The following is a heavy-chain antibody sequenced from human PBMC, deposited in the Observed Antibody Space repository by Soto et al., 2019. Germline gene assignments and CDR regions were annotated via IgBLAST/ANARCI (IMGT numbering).Heavy chain of an antibody. D-gene: IGHD2-21*02. CDR1: GFSFTNFA. J-gene: IGHJ4*02. CDR3: AKDDFTDRGDDYFEY. CDR2: IGASGDIT. Sequence: GWSLRLSCAASGFSFTNFAMSLVHQAPGKGLEWVAGIGASGDITWYADSVKGRLSISRDNSKNTLYLQLNSLRFEDTAVYYCAKDDFTDRGDDYFEYWGTGTLVTVSS. V-gene: IGHV3-23*01.